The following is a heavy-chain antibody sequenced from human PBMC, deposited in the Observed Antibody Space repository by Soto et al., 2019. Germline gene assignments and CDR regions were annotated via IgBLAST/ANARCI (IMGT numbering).Heavy chain of an antibody. CDR2: INHSGST. J-gene: IGHJ6*02. V-gene: IGHV4-34*01. CDR1: GGSFSCYY. Sequence: SETLSLTCAVYGGSFSCYYWSWIRQPPGKGLEWIGEINHSGSTNYNPSLKSRVTISVDTSKNQFSLKLSSVTAADTAVYYCARDTTVTKGGYYYGMDVWGQGTTVTVSS. D-gene: IGHD4-4*01. CDR3: ARDTTVTKGGYYYGMDV.